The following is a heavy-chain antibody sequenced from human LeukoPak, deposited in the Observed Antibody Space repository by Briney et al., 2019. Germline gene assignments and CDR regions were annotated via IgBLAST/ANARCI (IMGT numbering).Heavy chain of an antibody. CDR1: GFTFSSYA. CDR2: ISYDGSNK. J-gene: IGHJ4*02. CDR3: ARFASIAGDY. V-gene: IGHV3-30*04. Sequence: GGSLRLSCAASGFTFSSYAMHWVRQAPGKGLEWVAVISYDGSNKYYADSVKGRFTISRDNSKNTLYLQMNSLRAEDTAVYYCARFASIAGDYWGQRTLVTVSS. D-gene: IGHD6-6*01.